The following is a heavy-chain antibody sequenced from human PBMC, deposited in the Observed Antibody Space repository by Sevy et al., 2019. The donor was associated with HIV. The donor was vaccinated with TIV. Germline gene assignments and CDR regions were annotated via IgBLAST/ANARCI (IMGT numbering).Heavy chain of an antibody. CDR2: IIPSSGDT. CDR3: TRSVYGSGTYLNDY. CDR1: GYMFTGYY. D-gene: IGHD3-10*01. V-gene: IGHV1-2*02. J-gene: IGHJ4*02. Sequence: ASVKLSCKASGYMFTGYYIHWVRQAPGRGLEWMGWIIPSSGDTNYGQRFLGRVTMTRDTSINIAYMELNSLTSDDTAVYYCTRSVYGSGTYLNDYWGQGTLVTVSS.